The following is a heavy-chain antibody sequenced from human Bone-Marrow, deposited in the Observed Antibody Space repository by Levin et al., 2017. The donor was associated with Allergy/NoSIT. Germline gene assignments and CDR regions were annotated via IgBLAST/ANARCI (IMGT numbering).Heavy chain of an antibody. D-gene: IGHD3-22*01. CDR3: ARMRKVRSGYHDSERRYHDYYYDMDV. CDR1: GAPINSGSHY. V-gene: IGHV4-31*03. J-gene: IGHJ6*02. Sequence: RSSETLSLTCTVSGAPINSGSHYWSWIRQLPGKGLEWIGQIYYSGKTYNKPSLNSRIVISIDTSKNQFSLTLSSVTAADTAVYYCARMRKVRSGYHDSERRYHDYYYDMDVWGQGTTVIVSS. CDR2: IYYSGKT.